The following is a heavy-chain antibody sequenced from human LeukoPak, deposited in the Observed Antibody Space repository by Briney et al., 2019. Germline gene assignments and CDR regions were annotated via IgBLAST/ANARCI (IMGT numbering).Heavy chain of an antibody. Sequence: ASVKVSCKASGYTFANYDINWVRQATGQGPEWMGWMNPNSGYTGYAQKFQGRVTMTRDTSISTAYMELSSLRSDDTAVYYRARVRVEWLPSYGMDVWGQGTTVTVSS. CDR3: ARVRVEWLPSYGMDV. D-gene: IGHD3-3*01. CDR1: GYTFANYD. J-gene: IGHJ6*02. V-gene: IGHV1-8*01. CDR2: MNPNSGYT.